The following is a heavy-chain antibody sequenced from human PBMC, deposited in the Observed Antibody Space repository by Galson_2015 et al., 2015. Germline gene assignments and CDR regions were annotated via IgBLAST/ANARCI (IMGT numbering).Heavy chain of an antibody. J-gene: IGHJ4*02. D-gene: IGHD1-26*01. CDR2: ITGGSSVI. V-gene: IGHV3-48*02. CDR3: ARDLGKF. CDR1: GFTFSSYI. Sequence: SLRLSCAASGFTFSSYIMNWVRQAPGKGLEWVSYITGGSSVIYYADSVKGRFTISRDNARNSLYLQMNSLRDEDTAVYFCARDLGKFWGQGALVTVSS.